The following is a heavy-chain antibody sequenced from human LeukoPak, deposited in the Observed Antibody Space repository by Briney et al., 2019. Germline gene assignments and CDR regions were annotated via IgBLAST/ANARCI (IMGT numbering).Heavy chain of an antibody. CDR1: GGSISSTSYY. V-gene: IGHV4-39*07. D-gene: IGHD4-11*01. J-gene: IGHJ5*02. Sequence: SETLSLTCTVSGGSISSTSYYWGWIRQPPGKGLEWIGSIYYSGSTYYNPSLKSRVTISVDTSKNQFSLKLSSVTAADTAVYYCARAADVGSDDYSNYKDRPLYNWFDPWGQGTLVTVSS. CDR2: IYYSGST. CDR3: ARAADVGSDDYSNYKDRPLYNWFDP.